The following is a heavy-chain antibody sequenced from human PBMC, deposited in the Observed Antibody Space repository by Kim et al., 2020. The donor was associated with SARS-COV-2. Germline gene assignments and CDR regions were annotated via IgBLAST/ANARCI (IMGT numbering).Heavy chain of an antibody. CDR3: ARDSLNYDYFDY. CDR1: GFTFSSYG. CDR2: IWYDGSNK. Sequence: GGSLRLSCAASGFTFSSYGMHWVRQAPGKGLEWVAVIWYDGSNKYYADSVKGRFTISRDNSKNTLYLQMNSLRAEDTAVYYCARDSLNYDYFDYWGQGTLVTVSS. D-gene: IGHD3-16*01. J-gene: IGHJ4*02. V-gene: IGHV3-33*01.